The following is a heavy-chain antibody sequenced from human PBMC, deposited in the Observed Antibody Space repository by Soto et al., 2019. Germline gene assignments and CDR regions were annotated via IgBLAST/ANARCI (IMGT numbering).Heavy chain of an antibody. V-gene: IGHV3-48*02. CDR3: AREEVGSGPRYGMDV. CDR2: ISSSSSTI. CDR1: GFTFSSYS. Sequence: PGGSLRLSCAASGFTFSSYSMNWVRQAPGKGLEWVSYISSSSSTIYYADSVKGRFTISRDNAKNSLYLQMNSLRDEDTAVYYCAREEVGSGPRYGMDVWGQGTTVTVS. J-gene: IGHJ6*02. D-gene: IGHD3-10*01.